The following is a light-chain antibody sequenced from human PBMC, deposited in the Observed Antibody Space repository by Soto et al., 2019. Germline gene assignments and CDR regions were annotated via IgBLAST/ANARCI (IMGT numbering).Light chain of an antibody. CDR3: QQYEIWPLT. V-gene: IGKV3-15*01. J-gene: IGKJ4*01. Sequence: EVVMTQSPATLSVSPGDRATLSCRASQSVHNNLAWYQQKPGQAPRLLIFDTSTRATDIPIRFTGGGSGTEFTLTISSLRSEDCAVYYCQQYEIWPLTFGGGTKVEIK. CDR1: QSVHNN. CDR2: DTS.